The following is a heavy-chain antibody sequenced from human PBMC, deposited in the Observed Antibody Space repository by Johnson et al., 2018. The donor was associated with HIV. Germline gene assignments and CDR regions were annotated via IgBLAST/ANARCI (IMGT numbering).Heavy chain of an antibody. Sequence: VQLVESGGGLVQPGWSLRLSCAASGFTFSSYDMHWVRQATGKGLEWVSGIGTAGDTYYPDSVKGRFTVSRENAKNSLYLQINSLRVGDTAAYYWARAGDYDILTGSLMKGAFDIWGQGTMVIVSS. CDR3: ARAGDYDILTGSLMKGAFDI. CDR2: IGTAGDT. D-gene: IGHD3-9*01. J-gene: IGHJ3*02. V-gene: IGHV3-13*01. CDR1: GFTFSSYD.